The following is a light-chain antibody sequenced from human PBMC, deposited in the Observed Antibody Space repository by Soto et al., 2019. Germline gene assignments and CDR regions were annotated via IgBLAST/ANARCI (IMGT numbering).Light chain of an antibody. Sequence: DIQMTQSPSTLSASVGDRVTITCRASQSISSWLAWYQQKPGKATKLLIYKASSLESGVTSRFSGSGSGTEFTLTISSLQPDDFATYYCQHYNSYPWTFGQGTKVEIK. CDR3: QHYNSYPWT. V-gene: IGKV1-5*03. J-gene: IGKJ1*01. CDR1: QSISSW. CDR2: KAS.